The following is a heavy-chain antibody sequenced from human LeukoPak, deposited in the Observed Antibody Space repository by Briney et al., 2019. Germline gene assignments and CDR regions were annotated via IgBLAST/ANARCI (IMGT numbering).Heavy chain of an antibody. CDR3: VRGGSHSGYDY. D-gene: IGHD1-26*01. Sequence: ASVKVSCKASGYTFNSHDFTWVRQAPGQGLEWVGWISGHNGNTNYAQKLQGRVTMTTDTFTSTAYMELRSLRSDDPAVYYCVRGGSHSGYDYWGQGTLVTVSS. V-gene: IGHV1-18*01. J-gene: IGHJ4*02. CDR1: GYTFNSHD. CDR2: ISGHNGNT.